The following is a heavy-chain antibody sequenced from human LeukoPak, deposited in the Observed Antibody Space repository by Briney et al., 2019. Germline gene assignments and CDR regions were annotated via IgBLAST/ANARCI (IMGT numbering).Heavy chain of an antibody. V-gene: IGHV1-18*01. CDR3: ARPTGYNWNYYGMDV. CDR1: GYTFTSFG. CDR2: ISAHNGNT. J-gene: IGHJ6*02. Sequence: ASVKVFCKASGYTFTSFGISWVRQAPGQGLEWMGWISAHNGNTNYAQKLQGRATMTTDTSTSTAYMELRSLRSDDTAVYYCARPTGYNWNYYGMDVWGQGTTVTVSS. D-gene: IGHD1-20*01.